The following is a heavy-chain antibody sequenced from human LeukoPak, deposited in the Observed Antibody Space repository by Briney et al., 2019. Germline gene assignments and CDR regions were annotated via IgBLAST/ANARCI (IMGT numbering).Heavy chain of an antibody. V-gene: IGHV4-34*01. Sequence: SETLSLTCAVYGGSFSGYSWSWIRQPPGKGLEWIGEINHSGSTNYNPSLKSRVTISVDTSKNQFSLKLSSVTAADTAVYYCARGGGNYDFWSGYYAYAFDIWGQGTMVTVSS. CDR2: INHSGST. CDR1: GGSFSGYS. CDR3: ARGGGNYDFWSGYYAYAFDI. D-gene: IGHD3-3*01. J-gene: IGHJ3*02.